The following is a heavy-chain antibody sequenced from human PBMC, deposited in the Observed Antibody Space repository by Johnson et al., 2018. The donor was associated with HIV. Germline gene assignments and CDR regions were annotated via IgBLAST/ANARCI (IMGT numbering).Heavy chain of an antibody. V-gene: IGHV3-7*01. CDR3: ARDYLVGPTGGYI. J-gene: IGHJ3*02. D-gene: IGHD1-26*01. CDR2: INVDGSQT. CDR1: GFTFSSFW. Sequence: VQLVESGGGLVQPGGSLRLSCAASGFTFSSFWMTWVRQAPGKGLEWVANINVDGSQTYYLDSVQGRFTISRDNVNNSVFLLLNSLRAEDTAVYYCARDYLVGPTGGYIWGQGTMVTVSS.